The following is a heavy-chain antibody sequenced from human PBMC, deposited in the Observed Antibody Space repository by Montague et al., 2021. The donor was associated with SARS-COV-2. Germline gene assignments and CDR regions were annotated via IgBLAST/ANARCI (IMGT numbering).Heavy chain of an antibody. V-gene: IGHV4-59*01. CDR1: GGSIGAYY. CDR3: ARESRLKYLEWSGSRYDYYGMDV. Sequence: SETLSLTCTVSGGSIGAYYWSWIRQPPGKGPEWIAYISSSGTTNYNPSLKSRITVSVDTSRNQLSLKLSLVTAADSAVYYCARESRLKYLEWSGSRYDYYGMDVWGQGTTVTVSS. CDR2: ISSSGTT. D-gene: IGHD3-3*01. J-gene: IGHJ6*02.